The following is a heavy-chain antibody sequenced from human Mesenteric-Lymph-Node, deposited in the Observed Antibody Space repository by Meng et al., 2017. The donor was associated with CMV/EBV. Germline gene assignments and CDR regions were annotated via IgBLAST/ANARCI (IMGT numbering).Heavy chain of an antibody. Sequence: GESLKISCSASGFSFSTYGMHWVRQAPGKGLEWVAFIRYDGSNKYYADSVKGRFTISRDNSKNTLYLQMNSLRAEDTAVYYCAKVELRFLEWFLDYWGQGTLVTVSS. CDR3: AKVELRFLEWFLDY. CDR1: GFSFSTYG. J-gene: IGHJ4*02. D-gene: IGHD3-3*01. CDR2: IRYDGSNK. V-gene: IGHV3-30*02.